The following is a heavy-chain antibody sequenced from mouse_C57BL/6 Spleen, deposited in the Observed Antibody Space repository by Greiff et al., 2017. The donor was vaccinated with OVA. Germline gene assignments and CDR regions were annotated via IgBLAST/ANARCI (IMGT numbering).Heavy chain of an antibody. J-gene: IGHJ3*01. CDR1: GYTFTSYW. CDR3: APRSDSSFAY. CDR2: IDPSDSYT. V-gene: IGHV1-50*01. Sequence: QVQLQQPGAELVKPGASVKLSCKASGYTFTSYWMQWVKQRPGQGLEWIGEIDPSDSYTTYNQKFKGKATLTVDTSSSTAYMQLSSLTSEDSAVYYCAPRSDSSFAYWGHGTLVTVSA. D-gene: IGHD3-2*01.